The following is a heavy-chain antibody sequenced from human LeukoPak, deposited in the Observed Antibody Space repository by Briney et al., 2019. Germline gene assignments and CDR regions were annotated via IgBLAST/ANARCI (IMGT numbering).Heavy chain of an antibody. D-gene: IGHD1-26*01. Sequence: SETLSLTCTVSGGSINSYYWSWIRQPPGKGLEWIGYIYYSGSTNYNPSLKSRVTISVDTSKNQFSLKLSSVTAADTAVYYCARGTHSGSFSYWGQGTLVTVSS. CDR3: ARGTHSGSFSY. V-gene: IGHV4-59*08. CDR2: IYYSGST. CDR1: GGSINSYY. J-gene: IGHJ4*02.